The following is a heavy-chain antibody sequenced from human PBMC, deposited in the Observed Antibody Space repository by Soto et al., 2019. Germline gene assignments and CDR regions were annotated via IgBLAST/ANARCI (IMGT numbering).Heavy chain of an antibody. D-gene: IGHD5-18*01. CDR1: GGTFSSYA. J-gene: IGHJ4*02. CDR3: ARGRNMGYSYGFDY. CDR2: IIPIFGTA. V-gene: IGHV1-69*13. Sequence: RASVKVSCKASGGTFSSYAISWVRQAPGQGLEWMGGIIPIFGTANYAQKFQGRVTITADESTSTAYMELSSLRSEDTAVYYCARGRNMGYSYGFDYWGQGTLVTVSS.